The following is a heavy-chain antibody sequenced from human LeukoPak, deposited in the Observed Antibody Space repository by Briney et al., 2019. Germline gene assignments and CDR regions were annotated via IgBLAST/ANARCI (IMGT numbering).Heavy chain of an antibody. CDR3: ARNIAAAGIWFDP. V-gene: IGHV4-39*07. J-gene: IGHJ5*02. CDR2: IYYSGST. D-gene: IGHD6-13*01. CDR1: GGSISSSSYY. Sequence: SETLSLTCTVSGGSISSSSYYWGWIRQPPGKGLEWIGSIYYSGSTYYNPSLKSRVTISVDTSKNQFSLKLSSVTAADTAVYYCARNIAAAGIWFDPWGQGTLVTVSS.